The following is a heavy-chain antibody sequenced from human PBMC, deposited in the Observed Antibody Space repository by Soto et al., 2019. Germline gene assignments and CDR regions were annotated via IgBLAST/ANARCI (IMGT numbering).Heavy chain of an antibody. CDR1: GGSISSYY. J-gene: IGHJ4*02. D-gene: IGHD3-10*01. V-gene: IGHV4-59*08. CDR2: IYYSGST. CDR3: AGHNYGSGSTYFDY. Sequence: QVQLQESGPGLVKPSETLSLTCTVSGGSISSYYWSWIRQPPGKGLEWIGDIYYSGSTNYNPSLKIRVTRQVYTDKNQFSLHQNSMTAADTAVYYCAGHNYGSGSTYFDYWGQGTPVTVS.